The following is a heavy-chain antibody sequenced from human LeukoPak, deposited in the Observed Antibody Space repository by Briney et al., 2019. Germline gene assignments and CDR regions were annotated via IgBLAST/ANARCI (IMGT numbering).Heavy chain of an antibody. J-gene: IGHJ4*02. CDR3: ARGIAEVDY. D-gene: IGHD6-13*01. CDR1: GGSFSGYY. Sequence: SETLSLTCAVYGGSFSGYYWSLIRQPPGKGLEWIGEINHSGSTNYNPSLKSRVTISVDTSKNQFSLKLSSVTAADTAVYYCARGIAEVDYWGQGTLVTVSS. CDR2: INHSGST. V-gene: IGHV4-34*01.